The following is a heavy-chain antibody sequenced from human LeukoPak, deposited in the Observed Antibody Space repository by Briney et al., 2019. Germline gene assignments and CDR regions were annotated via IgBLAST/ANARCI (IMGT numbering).Heavy chain of an antibody. D-gene: IGHD1-26*01. CDR2: IYYTGST. CDR3: ARLRSPGDFDY. CDR1: GGSISSSTDY. Sequence: SETLSLTCTVSGGSISSSTDYWGWIRQSPGKGLEWIATIYYTGSTYYNPSLKSRVTISVDTSKNQFSLRLSSVTAADTAMYYCARLRSPGDFDYWGQGTLVTVSS. V-gene: IGHV4-39*07. J-gene: IGHJ4*02.